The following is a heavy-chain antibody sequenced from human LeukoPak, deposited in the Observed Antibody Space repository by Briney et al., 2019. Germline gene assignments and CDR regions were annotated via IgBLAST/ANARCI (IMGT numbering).Heavy chain of an antibody. D-gene: IGHD3-9*01. V-gene: IGHV1-3*01. J-gene: IGHJ4*02. CDR1: GYTFTSYA. CDR2: INAGNGNT. Sequence: GASVKVSCKDSGYTFTSYAMHWVRQAPGQRLEWMGWINAGNGNTKYSQKFQGRVTITRATSASTAYMELSSLRSEDTAVYYCARVYYDILPGYSPLYYWGQGTLVTVSS. CDR3: ARVYYDILPGYSPLYY.